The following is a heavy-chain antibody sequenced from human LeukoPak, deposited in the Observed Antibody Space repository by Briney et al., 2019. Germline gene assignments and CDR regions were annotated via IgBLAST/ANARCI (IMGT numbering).Heavy chain of an antibody. CDR1: GYTFTSYD. D-gene: IGHD3-16*01. CDR2: MNPNSGNT. V-gene: IGHV1-8*01. Sequence: ASVKVSCKASGYTFTSYDINWVRQATGQGLEWMGWMNPNSGNTGYAQKFQGRVTMTRNTSISTAYMELSSLRSEDTAVYYCSLGLHYYYYYGMDVWGQGTTVTVSS. J-gene: IGHJ6*02. CDR3: SLGLHYYYYYGMDV.